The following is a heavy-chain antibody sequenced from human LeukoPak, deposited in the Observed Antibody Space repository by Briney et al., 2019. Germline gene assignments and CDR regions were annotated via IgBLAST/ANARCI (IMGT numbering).Heavy chain of an antibody. V-gene: IGHV3-7*03. CDR3: ARRHFDY. CDR1: GFTISSYW. J-gene: IGHJ4*02. CDR2: IKQDGSGK. Sequence: GGSLRLSCAASGFTISSYWMHWVRQAPGKGLEWVANIKQDGSGKYYVDSVKGRFTISRDNAKNSLYLQMNSLRAEDTAVYYCARRHFDYWGQGTLVTVSS.